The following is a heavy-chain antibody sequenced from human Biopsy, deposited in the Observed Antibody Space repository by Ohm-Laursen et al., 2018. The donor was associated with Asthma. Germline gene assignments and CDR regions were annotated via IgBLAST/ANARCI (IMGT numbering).Heavy chain of an antibody. CDR2: ISYTGST. D-gene: IGHD1-26*01. J-gene: IGHJ4*02. Sequence: TLSLTCSVSADSISSNNFYWGWIRQPPGKGLEWIATISYTGSTYYNPSLKSRVTISVDTSKNQFSLKLSSVTAADTAVYYCARHSGNYYAQLNYWSQGTLVTVSS. CDR1: ADSISSNNFY. V-gene: IGHV4-39*01. CDR3: ARHSGNYYAQLNY.